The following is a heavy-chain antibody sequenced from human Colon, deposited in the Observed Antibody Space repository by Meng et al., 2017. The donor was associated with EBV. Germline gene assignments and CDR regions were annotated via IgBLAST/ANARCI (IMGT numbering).Heavy chain of an antibody. CDR2: IDDSGST. Sequence: QGQLQESGPGLVKPSGTLSLACGVSGVFISSNIRWTWVRQPPGKGLEWIGDIDDSGSTNYNPSLNSRISISLDKSKNHFSLKVNSVTAADTAVYYCARGKQDAWELLAYWGQGALVTVSS. J-gene: IGHJ4*02. V-gene: IGHV4-4*02. CDR1: GVFISSNIR. CDR3: ARGKQDAWELLAY. D-gene: IGHD1-26*01.